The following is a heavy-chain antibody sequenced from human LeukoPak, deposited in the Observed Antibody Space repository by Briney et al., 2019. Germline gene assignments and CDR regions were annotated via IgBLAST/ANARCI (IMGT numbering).Heavy chain of an antibody. V-gene: IGHV3-21*01. CDR2: ISSSGSYI. Sequence: GGSLRLSCAASGFTFSSYSMNWVRQAPGKGLEWVSSISSSGSYIYYADSVKGRFTISRDNAKNSLYLQMNSLRAEGTALYYCARGHGSGSYFQTPFDYWGQGTLVTVSS. D-gene: IGHD3-10*01. J-gene: IGHJ4*02. CDR1: GFTFSSYS. CDR3: ARGHGSGSYFQTPFDY.